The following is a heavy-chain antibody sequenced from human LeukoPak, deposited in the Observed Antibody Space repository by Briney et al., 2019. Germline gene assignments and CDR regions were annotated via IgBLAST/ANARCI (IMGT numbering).Heavy chain of an antibody. D-gene: IGHD3-22*01. V-gene: IGHV3-21*01. CDR3: ARDPNYYDSSGYHYYFDY. Sequence: GGSLRLSCAASGFTFSSYSMNWVRQAPGKGLEWVSSLSSSSSYIYYADSVKGRFTISRDNARNSLYLQMNSLRADDAAVYYCARDPNYYDSSGYHYYFDYWGQGTLVTVSS. CDR1: GFTFSSYS. CDR2: LSSSSSYI. J-gene: IGHJ4*02.